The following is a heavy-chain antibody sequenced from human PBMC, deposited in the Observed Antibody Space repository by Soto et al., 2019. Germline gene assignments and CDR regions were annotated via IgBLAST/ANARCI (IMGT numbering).Heavy chain of an antibody. CDR3: ARVRSGARASYYFDY. CDR2: INAGNGNT. Sequence: GASVKVSCKASGYTFTSYAMHWVRQAPGQRLEWMGWINAGNGNTKYSQKFQGRVTITRDTSASTAYMELSSLRSEDTAVYYCARVRSGARASYYFDYWGQGTLVTVPS. J-gene: IGHJ4*02. V-gene: IGHV1-3*01. CDR1: GYTFTSYA. D-gene: IGHD1-1*01.